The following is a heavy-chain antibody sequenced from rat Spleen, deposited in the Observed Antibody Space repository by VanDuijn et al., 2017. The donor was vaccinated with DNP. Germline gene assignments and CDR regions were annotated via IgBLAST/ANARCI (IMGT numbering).Heavy chain of an antibody. D-gene: IGHD1-4*01. V-gene: IGHV3-3*01. CDR3: ARWPGYNPPYAMDA. CDR2: VNSAGTT. J-gene: IGHJ4*01. CDR1: GYSITSSYR. Sequence: EVQLQESGPGLVKPSQSLSLTCSVTGYSITSSYRWNWIRKFPGNKLEWMGSVNSAGTTNYNPSLKSRIPITRDTSKNQLFLQVNSVTTEDTATYYCARWPGYNPPYAMDAWGQGTSVTVSS.